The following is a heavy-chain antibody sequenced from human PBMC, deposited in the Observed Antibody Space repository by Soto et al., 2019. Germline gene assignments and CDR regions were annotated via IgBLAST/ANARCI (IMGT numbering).Heavy chain of an antibody. D-gene: IGHD6-13*01. V-gene: IGHV4-34*01. Sequence: SETLSLTCAVYGGSFSGYYWSWIRQPPGKGLEWIGEINHSGSTNYNPSLKSRVTISVDTSKNQFSLKLSSVTAADTAVYYCARGLAAAAGRYYYMDVWGKGTTVTVSS. CDR1: GGSFSGYY. CDR2: INHSGST. J-gene: IGHJ6*03. CDR3: ARGLAAAAGRYYYMDV.